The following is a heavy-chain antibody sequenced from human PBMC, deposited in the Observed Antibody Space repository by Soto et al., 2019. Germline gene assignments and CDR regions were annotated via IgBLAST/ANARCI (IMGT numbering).Heavy chain of an antibody. V-gene: IGHV3-53*02. Sequence: EVQLVETGGILVQPGESLRLSCAASGFRVGGYYMSWVGQAPGKGLEWVSFLSSGGNTFYADSVKGRFSISRDKSKNTLFLQMNTLRAEDTAIYYCAKESGTAGWFDSWGQGTLVTVS. CDR1: GFRVGGYY. D-gene: IGHD1-7*01. CDR2: LSSGGNT. CDR3: AKESGTAGWFDS. J-gene: IGHJ5*01.